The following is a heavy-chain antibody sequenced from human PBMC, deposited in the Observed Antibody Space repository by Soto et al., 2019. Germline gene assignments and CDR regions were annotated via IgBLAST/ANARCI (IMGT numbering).Heavy chain of an antibody. Sequence: QVQLQESGPGLVKPSETLSLTCTVSGGSISSYYWSWIRQPPGKGLEWIGYIYYSGSTNYNPTLKSRVTISVDTSKNQFSLKLSSVTAADTAVYYCARRAQYYYYSSGYSDDFDIWGQGTMVTVSS. J-gene: IGHJ3*02. CDR3: ARRAQYYYYSSGYSDDFDI. CDR1: GGSISSYY. D-gene: IGHD3-22*01. V-gene: IGHV4-59*01. CDR2: IYYSGST.